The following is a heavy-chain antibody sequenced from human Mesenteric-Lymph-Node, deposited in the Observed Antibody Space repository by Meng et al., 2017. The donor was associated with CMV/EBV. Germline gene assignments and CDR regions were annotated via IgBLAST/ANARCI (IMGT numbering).Heavy chain of an antibody. CDR2: ISSGSSTI. V-gene: IGHV3-11*01. CDR1: GFTFSDNY. Sequence: GESLKISCAASGFTFSDNYMSWIRQVPGKGLEWVSYISSGSSTIYYADSVKGRFTISRDNANNSLYLQMNSLRGEDTAVYYCARVLRKFYDHWTGTDYGMDVWGQGTTVTVSS. D-gene: IGHD3/OR15-3a*01. J-gene: IGHJ6*02. CDR3: ARVLRKFYDHWTGTDYGMDV.